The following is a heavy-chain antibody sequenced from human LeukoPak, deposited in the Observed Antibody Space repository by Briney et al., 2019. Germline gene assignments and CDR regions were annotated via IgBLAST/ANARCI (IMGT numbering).Heavy chain of an antibody. D-gene: IGHD6-19*01. CDR2: IKLDGSEK. CDR3: AREGIAVAGTSYFDY. CDR1: GFTFGKYW. V-gene: IGHV3-7*01. J-gene: IGHJ4*02. Sequence: PGGSLRLSCVASGFTFGKYWMSWVRQAPGKGLEWVANIKLDGSEKNYVDSVKGRFTISRDNTKNSLYLQMNSLRAEDTAVYYCAREGIAVAGTSYFDYWGQGTLVTVSS.